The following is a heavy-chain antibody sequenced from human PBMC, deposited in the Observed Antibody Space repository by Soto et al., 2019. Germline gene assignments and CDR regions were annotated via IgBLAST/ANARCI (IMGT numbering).Heavy chain of an antibody. D-gene: IGHD6-19*01. V-gene: IGHV3-21*01. CDR1: GFTFSSYS. CDR3: VRDRSDPLTRQVFDY. Sequence: EVQLVESGGGLVKPGGSLRLSCAASGFTFSSYSMNWVRQAPGKGLEWVSSISSSSSYIYYADSVKGRFTISRDHAENSLYLQMNSLGAEDTAVYYCVRDRSDPLTRQVFDYWGQGTLVTVSS. CDR2: ISSSSSYI. J-gene: IGHJ4*02.